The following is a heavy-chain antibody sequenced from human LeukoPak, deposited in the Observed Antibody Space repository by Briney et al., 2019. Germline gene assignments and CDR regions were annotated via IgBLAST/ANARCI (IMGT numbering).Heavy chain of an antibody. CDR3: ARDWEAFSSGYYWSVRWLDP. J-gene: IGHJ5*02. CDR1: GYSISSGYY. V-gene: IGHV4-38-2*02. Sequence: NPSETLSLTCTVSGYSISSGYYWGWIRQPPGKGLEWIGTIYHSGSTYYNPSLKSRVTISVDTSKNQFSLRLSSVTAADTAVYYCARDWEAFSSGYYWSVRWLDPWGQGTLVTVSS. D-gene: IGHD3-22*01. CDR2: IYHSGST.